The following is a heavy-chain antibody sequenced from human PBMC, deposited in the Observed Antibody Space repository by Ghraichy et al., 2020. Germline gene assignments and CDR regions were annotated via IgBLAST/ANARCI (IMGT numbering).Heavy chain of an antibody. V-gene: IGHV4-59*01. Sequence: SQTLSLTCTVSGASISGYYWSWIRQPPGKGLEWIGYIYYSGSTNYNPSLKSRVTISVDTSKNQYSLKLSSVTAADTAVYYCARGNGYNKIWGQGTLVTVSS. D-gene: IGHD5-24*01. CDR3: ARGNGYNKI. J-gene: IGHJ4*02. CDR1: GASISGYY. CDR2: IYYSGST.